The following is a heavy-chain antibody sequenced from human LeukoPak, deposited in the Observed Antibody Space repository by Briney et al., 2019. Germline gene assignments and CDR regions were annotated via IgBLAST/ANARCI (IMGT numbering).Heavy chain of an antibody. CDR3: TRDPEISYWYFDL. D-gene: IGHD1-14*01. V-gene: IGHV3-30*04. Sequence: GGSLRLSCAASGFTFSSYAMHWVRQAPGKGLEWVAVISYDGSNKYYADSVKGRFTISRGNSKNTLYLQMNSLRAEDTAVYYCTRDPEISYWYFDLWGRGTLVTVSS. CDR1: GFTFSSYA. CDR2: ISYDGSNK. J-gene: IGHJ2*01.